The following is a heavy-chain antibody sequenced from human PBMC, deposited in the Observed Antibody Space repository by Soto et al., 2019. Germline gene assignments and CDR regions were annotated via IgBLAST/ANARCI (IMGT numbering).Heavy chain of an antibody. D-gene: IGHD3-22*01. Sequence: RGSLRLSCAASGFTFSSYAMSWVRQAPGKGLEWVSAISGSGGSTYYADSVKGRFTISRDNSKNTLYLQMNSLRAEDTAVYYCAPLQIGYYDSSGSPTLDYWGQGTLVTVSS. CDR3: APLQIGYYDSSGSPTLDY. CDR2: ISGSGGST. CDR1: GFTFSSYA. J-gene: IGHJ4*02. V-gene: IGHV3-23*01.